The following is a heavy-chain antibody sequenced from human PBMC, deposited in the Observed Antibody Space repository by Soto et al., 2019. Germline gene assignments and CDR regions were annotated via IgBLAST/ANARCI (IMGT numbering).Heavy chain of an antibody. Sequence: SVTLSQNCSITNASVIGHFRIWFWQTPGKGLEWIGYIYYAGNTLYTPSLRSRVTISIDTSKNQFSLKLSSVTTADTAVYYCARHDAVRKLQNRMGVWGLGTSVTVS. J-gene: IGHJ6*02. D-gene: IGHD2-15*01. CDR1: NASVIGHF. CDR2: IYYAGNT. V-gene: IGHV4-59*02. CDR3: ARHDAVRKLQNRMGV.